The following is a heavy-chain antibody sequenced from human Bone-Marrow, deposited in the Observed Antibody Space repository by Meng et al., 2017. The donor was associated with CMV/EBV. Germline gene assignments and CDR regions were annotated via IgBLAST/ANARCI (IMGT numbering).Heavy chain of an antibody. V-gene: IGHV4-39*07. Sequence: SETLSLTCTVSGGSISSSSYYWGWIRQPPGKGLEWIGSIYYSGSTYYNPSLKSRVTISIDTSKSQFSLKVNSMTAADTAVYYCARGWSSSSSPFDWWGQGTLVTVSS. D-gene: IGHD6-6*01. J-gene: IGHJ4*02. CDR2: IYYSGST. CDR3: ARGWSSSSSPFDW. CDR1: GGSISSSSYY.